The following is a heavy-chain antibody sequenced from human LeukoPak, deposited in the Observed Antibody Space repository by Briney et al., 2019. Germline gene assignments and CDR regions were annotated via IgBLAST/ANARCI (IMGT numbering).Heavy chain of an antibody. Sequence: GGSLRLSCAGSGFTFRNYEMSWVRQAPGKGLEWVSHISRDGSTVYYRDSVKDRFTISGDNVKNSLYLQMNSLRVEDTGVYYCARDLGDWYTSGFDDWGQGSLVIVSS. CDR3: ARDLGDWYTSGFDD. CDR1: GFTFRNYE. J-gene: IGHJ4*02. CDR2: ISRDGSTV. D-gene: IGHD3-10*01. V-gene: IGHV3-48*03.